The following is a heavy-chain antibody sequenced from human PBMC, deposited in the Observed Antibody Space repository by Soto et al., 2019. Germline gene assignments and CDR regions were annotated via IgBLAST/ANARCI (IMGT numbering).Heavy chain of an antibody. Sequence: HSGTTSLTCTFSGDSIIDHWWSWIRKTPGKGLEGIAYIYNTGSTNYTPSLKSRVTISLDASKNQFSLKLSSVTAADTAVYYCARGPGASGTYHYYFDYWGPGTLVTVSS. CDR3: ARGPGASGTYHYYFDY. V-gene: IGHV4-59*11. CDR1: GDSIIDHW. J-gene: IGHJ4*02. CDR2: IYNTGST. D-gene: IGHD3-10*01.